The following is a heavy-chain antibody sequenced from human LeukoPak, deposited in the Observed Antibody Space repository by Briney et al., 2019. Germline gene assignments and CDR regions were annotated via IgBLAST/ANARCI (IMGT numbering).Heavy chain of an antibody. V-gene: IGHV3-23*01. Sequence: GGSLRLSCAASGFTFSSYAMNWVRQAPGKGLEWVSAVSGGGGSTYYADSVKGRFTISRDNSKNTLYLQMNSLRAEDTAVYYCATSMWTGELLNRPLDYWGQGTLVTVSS. CDR2: VSGGGGST. J-gene: IGHJ4*02. D-gene: IGHD3-10*01. CDR3: ATSMWTGELLNRPLDY. CDR1: GFTFSSYA.